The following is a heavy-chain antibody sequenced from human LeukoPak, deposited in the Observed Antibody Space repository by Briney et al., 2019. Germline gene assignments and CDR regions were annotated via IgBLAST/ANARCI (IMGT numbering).Heavy chain of an antibody. V-gene: IGHV1-18*01. Sequence: GASVKVSCKASGYTFTSYGISWVRQAPGQGLEWMGWISAYNGNTNYAQKLQGRVTMTTDTSTSTAYMELSRLTSDDTAVYYCARGAITIFGVAHDFWGQGTLVTVSS. CDR2: ISAYNGNT. CDR3: ARGAITIFGVAHDF. D-gene: IGHD3-3*01. J-gene: IGHJ4*02. CDR1: GYTFTSYG.